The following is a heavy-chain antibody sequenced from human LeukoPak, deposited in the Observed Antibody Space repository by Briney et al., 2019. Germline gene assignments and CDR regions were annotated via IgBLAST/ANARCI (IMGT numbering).Heavy chain of an antibody. CDR2: INHSGST. D-gene: IGHD3-10*01. CDR1: GGSFSGYY. CDR3: ARRSRRDTITMVRGEPYYYDYGMDV. Sequence: PSGTLSLTCAVSGGSFSGYYWSWIRQPPGKGLEWIGDINHSGSTNYTPSLKSRVTISVDTSKNQFSLKLSSVTAADTAVYYCARRSRRDTITMVRGEPYYYDYGMDVWGKGTTVTVSS. J-gene: IGHJ6*04. V-gene: IGHV4-34*01.